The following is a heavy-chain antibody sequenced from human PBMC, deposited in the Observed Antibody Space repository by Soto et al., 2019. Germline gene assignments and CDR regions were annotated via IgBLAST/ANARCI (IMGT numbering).Heavy chain of an antibody. V-gene: IGHV3-30-3*01. CDR2: ISYDGSNK. D-gene: IGHD3-3*01. CDR3: ARDCHDFWGGYLNYYYGMDV. J-gene: IGHJ6*02. CDR1: GFTFSSYA. Sequence: GGSLRLSCAASGFTFSSYAMHWVRQAPGKGLEWVAVISYDGSNKYYADSVKGRFTISRDNSKNTLYLQMNSLRAEDTAVYYCARDCHDFWGGYLNYYYGMDVWGQGTTVTVSS.